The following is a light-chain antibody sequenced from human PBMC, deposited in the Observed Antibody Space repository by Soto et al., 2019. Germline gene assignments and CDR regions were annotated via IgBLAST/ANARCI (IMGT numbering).Light chain of an antibody. V-gene: IGLV1-44*01. J-gene: IGLJ7*01. CDR1: SSNIGSNT. CDR2: SNN. CDR3: AAWDDSLNGAG. Sequence: QSVLTQPPSASGTPGQRVTISCSGSSSNIGSNTVNWYQQLPGTAPKLLIYSNNQRPSGVPDRFSGSKSGTSASLAISGLQSEDDADYYCAAWDDSLNGAGFGGGTQLTVL.